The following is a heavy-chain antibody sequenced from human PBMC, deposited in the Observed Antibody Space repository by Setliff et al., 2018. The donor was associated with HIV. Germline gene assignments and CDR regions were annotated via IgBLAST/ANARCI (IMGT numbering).Heavy chain of an antibody. CDR2: IYHNGIT. CDR1: GYSISSGYF. V-gene: IGHV4-38-2*02. D-gene: IGHD3-10*01. CDR3: ARGRLETTDD. J-gene: IGHJ4*02. Sequence: SETLSLTCNVSGYSISSGYFWGWIRQPPGKGLERIGTIYHNGITYYNPSLKSRVTISVDTSKNHFSLKVRSVTAADTAVYYCARGRLETTDDWGQGMLVTVSS.